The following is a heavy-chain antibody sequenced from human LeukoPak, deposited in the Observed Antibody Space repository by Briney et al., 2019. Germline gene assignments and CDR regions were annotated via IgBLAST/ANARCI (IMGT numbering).Heavy chain of an antibody. CDR2: IDPSDSYT. J-gene: IGHJ4*02. CDR3: ARHNADYGDYSDY. Sequence: GGSLRLSCKGSGYSFTSYWIAWVRQMPGKGLEWMGRIDPSDSYTNYSPSFQDHVTISADKSISTAYLQWSSLKASDTAMYYCARHNADYGDYSDYWGQGTLVTVSS. V-gene: IGHV5-10-1*01. CDR1: GYSFTSYW. D-gene: IGHD4-17*01.